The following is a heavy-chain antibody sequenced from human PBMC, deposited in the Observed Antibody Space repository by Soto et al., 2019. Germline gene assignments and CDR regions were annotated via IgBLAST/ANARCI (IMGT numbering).Heavy chain of an antibody. CDR1: GYSFTNYW. CDR3: AREGNLELSSSSSGYYYYYYGMDV. V-gene: IGHV5-10-1*01. J-gene: IGHJ6*02. CDR2: IDPSESYT. D-gene: IGHD6-6*01. Sequence: GESLKISCKGSGYSFTNYWISWVRQMPGKGLEWRGRIDPSESYTNYSPSFQGHVTISADKSISTAYLQGSSLKASDTAMYYCAREGNLELSSSSSGYYYYYYGMDVWGQGTTVTVSS.